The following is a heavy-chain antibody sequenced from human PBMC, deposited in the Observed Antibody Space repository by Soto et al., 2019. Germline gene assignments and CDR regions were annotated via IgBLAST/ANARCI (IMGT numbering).Heavy chain of an antibody. CDR1: GGSISSGGYY. CDR3: ARTTVLLWFFDY. D-gene: IGHD3-10*01. Sequence: SETLSLTCTVSGGSISSGGYYWSWIRQHPGKGLEWIGYIYYSGSTYYNPSLKSRVTISVDTSKNQFSLKLSSVTAADTAVYYCARTTVLLWFFDYWGQGTLVTVSS. CDR2: IYYSGST. V-gene: IGHV4-31*03. J-gene: IGHJ4*02.